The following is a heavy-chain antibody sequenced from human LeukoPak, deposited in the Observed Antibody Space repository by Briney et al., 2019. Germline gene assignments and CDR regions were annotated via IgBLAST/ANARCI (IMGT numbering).Heavy chain of an antibody. CDR3: ARDAVADTPGPLGY. V-gene: IGHV7-4-1*02. CDR2: INTNTGNP. CDR1: GYTFTSYA. Sequence: ASVKVSCKASGYTFTSYAMNWVRQAPGQGPEWMGWINTNTGNPTYGQGFTGRFVFSLDTSVSTAYLQISSLKAEDTAVYYCARDAVADTPGPLGYWGQGTLVTVSS. J-gene: IGHJ4*02. D-gene: IGHD6-19*01.